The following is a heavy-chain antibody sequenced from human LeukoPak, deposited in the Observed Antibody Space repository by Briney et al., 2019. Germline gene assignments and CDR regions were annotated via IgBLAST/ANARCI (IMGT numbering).Heavy chain of an antibody. J-gene: IGHJ6*02. D-gene: IGHD1-26*01. CDR1: GYTFISYD. CDR2: ISTYKGNT. Sequence: ASVKVSCKASGYTFISYDISWVRQAPGQGLGWMGWISTYKGNTNYAQKVQGRVTMTTDTSTSTAYMELRSLRSDDTAVYYCARNILGASPFYGTDVWGQGTTVTVPS. CDR3: ARNILGASPFYGTDV. V-gene: IGHV1-18*01.